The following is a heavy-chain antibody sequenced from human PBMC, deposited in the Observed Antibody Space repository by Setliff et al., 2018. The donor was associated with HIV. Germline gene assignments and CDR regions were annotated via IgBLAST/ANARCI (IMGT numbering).Heavy chain of an antibody. D-gene: IGHD6-13*01. J-gene: IGHJ4*02. CDR3: ARDRWFSNNWYSDY. CDR2: IKQDGSVK. Sequence: GGSLRLSCAASGFTFSNNWMAWVRLAPGKGLEWVANIKQDGSVKNYVDSVRGRFTISRGNAENSLFLQMTGLRPEDTAMYYCARDRWFSNNWYSDYWGQGTLVTVPS. CDR1: GFTFSNNW. V-gene: IGHV3-7*05.